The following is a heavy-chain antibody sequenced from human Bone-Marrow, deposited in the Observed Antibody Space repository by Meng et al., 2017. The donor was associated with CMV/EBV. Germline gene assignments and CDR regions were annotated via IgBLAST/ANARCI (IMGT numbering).Heavy chain of an antibody. J-gene: IGHJ6*02. CDR2: INHSGSA. V-gene: IGHV4-34*01. CDR3: ASSLSGELGEAYYYYALDV. CDR1: GGSFGSFY. D-gene: IGHD7-27*01. Sequence: GSLRLSCAVSGGSFGSFYWSWIRQPPGKGLEWVGAINHSGSANYNPSLKSRVTISPDTSKNQFSLRLTSVTAADTAVYYCASSLSGELGEAYYYYALDVWGQGTTVTVSS.